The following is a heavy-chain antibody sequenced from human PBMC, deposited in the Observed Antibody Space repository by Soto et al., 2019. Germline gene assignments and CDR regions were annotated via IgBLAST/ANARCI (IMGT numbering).Heavy chain of an antibody. V-gene: IGHV3-30*03. D-gene: IGHD6-6*01. J-gene: IGHJ4*02. CDR1: GFTFSSYA. CDR3: ARGTIVARPHLDY. CDR2: ISIRGGDE. Sequence: QVQLVESGGGVVQPGKSLRLSCAASGFTFSSYAMHWARQAPGKGLEWVTVISIRGGDEYYAESVRGRFTISRDDSKNTLYLQMDSLRVEDTAVYYCARGTIVARPHLDYWGQGTLVTASS.